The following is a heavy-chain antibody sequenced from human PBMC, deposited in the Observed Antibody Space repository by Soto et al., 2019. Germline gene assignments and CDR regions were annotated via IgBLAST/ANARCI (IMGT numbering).Heavy chain of an antibody. D-gene: IGHD6-19*01. V-gene: IGHV4-34*01. CDR2: INHSGST. CDR1: GGSFSPYF. Sequence: PSETLSLTCAVYGGSFSPYFWSWIRQTPGKGLEWIGEINHSGSTNYNPSLTRRATLSVDTSKNQVSLKLTSVTAADTAVYYCARLASGWQYYYFDFWGRGTPVTVSS. J-gene: IGHJ2*01. CDR3: ARLASGWQYYYFDF.